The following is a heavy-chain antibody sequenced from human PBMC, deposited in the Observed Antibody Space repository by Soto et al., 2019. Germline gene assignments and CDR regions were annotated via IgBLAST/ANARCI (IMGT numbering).Heavy chain of an antibody. CDR3: ARQTIHYDILTGPPNHYGKAV. CDR2: IYYSGST. J-gene: IGHJ6*02. CDR1: DGSISSCCYY. Sequence: SGTPSLTCTVPDGSISSCCYYWSWIRQHPGKGLEWIGYIYYSGSTYYNPSLKSRVTISVDTSKNQFSLKLSSVTAADTAVYYCARQTIHYDILTGPPNHYGKAVWGQGTSVTVSS. D-gene: IGHD3-9*01. V-gene: IGHV4-31*03.